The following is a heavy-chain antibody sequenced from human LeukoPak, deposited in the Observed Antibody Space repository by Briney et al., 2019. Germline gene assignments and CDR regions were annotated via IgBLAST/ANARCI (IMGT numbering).Heavy chain of an antibody. J-gene: IGHJ4*02. CDR3: ARDKGADEGSKFDY. CDR2: IRQDGSEK. CDR1: GFTFSSYV. V-gene: IGHV3-7*03. D-gene: IGHD1-26*01. Sequence: GGSLRLSCAASGFTFSSYVMSWVRQAPGKGLEWVANIRQDGSEKYYVDSVKGRYTISRDNAKNSLYLQMNSLRAEDTAVYYCARDKGADEGSKFDYWGQGALVTVSS.